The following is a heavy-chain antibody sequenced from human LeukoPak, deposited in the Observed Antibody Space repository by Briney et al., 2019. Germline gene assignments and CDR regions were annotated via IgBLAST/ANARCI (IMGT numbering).Heavy chain of an antibody. CDR3: FDL. Sequence: KSGGSLRLSCAASGFTFSDYFMSWIRQAPGKALEWVSYTSSSGSSIYYADPVKGRFTIPRDNARNSLYYCARDRRGVQQLASRYFDLWGRGTLVTVSS. D-gene: IGHD6-6*01. CDR1: GFTFSDYF. CDR2: TSSSGSSI. J-gene: IGHJ2*01. V-gene: IGHV3-11*01.